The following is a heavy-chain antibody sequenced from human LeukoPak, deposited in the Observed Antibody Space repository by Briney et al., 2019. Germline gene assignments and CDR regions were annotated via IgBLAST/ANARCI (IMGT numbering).Heavy chain of an antibody. D-gene: IGHD6-13*01. J-gene: IGHJ4*02. Sequence: GGSLRLSCAASGFTVSSNYMSWVRQAPGKGLEWVSVIYSGGSTYYADSVKGRFTISRDNSKITLYLQMNSLRAEDTAVYYCARDRSDSSSWYKEYYFDYWGQGTLVTVSS. CDR1: GFTVSSNY. V-gene: IGHV3-66*01. CDR2: IYSGGST. CDR3: ARDRSDSSSWYKEYYFDY.